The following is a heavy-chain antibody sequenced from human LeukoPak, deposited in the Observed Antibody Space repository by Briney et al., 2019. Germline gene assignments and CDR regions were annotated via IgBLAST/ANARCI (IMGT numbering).Heavy chain of an antibody. J-gene: IGHJ4*02. CDR3: ARDKNYLFDY. CDR2: INQDGSDK. Sequence: GGSLRLSCTASGFTFGDYAMSWVRQAPGKGLEWVANINQDGSDKNYVDSVKGRFTISRDNAKNSLYLQMNSLRAEDTAVYYCARDKNYLFDYWGQGTLVTVSS. V-gene: IGHV3-7*05. D-gene: IGHD1-7*01. CDR1: GFTFGDYA.